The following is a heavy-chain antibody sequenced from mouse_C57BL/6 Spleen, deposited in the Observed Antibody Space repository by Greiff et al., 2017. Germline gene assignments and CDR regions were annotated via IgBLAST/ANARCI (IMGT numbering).Heavy chain of an antibody. CDR3: VSSVYDGYFLAY. D-gene: IGHD2-3*01. V-gene: IGHV14-2*01. Sequence: VTLKECGAELVKPGASVKLSCTASGFNIKDYYMHWVKQRTEQVLEWSGRTDPADGETKYAPRFQGKATITAHTSANTAYLQLSSLTSEDTAVYYCVSSVYDGYFLAYWGQGTLVTVSA. J-gene: IGHJ3*01. CDR2: TDPADGET. CDR1: GFNIKDYY.